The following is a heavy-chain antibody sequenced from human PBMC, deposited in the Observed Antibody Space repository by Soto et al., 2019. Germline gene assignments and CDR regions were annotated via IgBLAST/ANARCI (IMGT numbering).Heavy chain of an antibody. CDR3: ARHSDSSGYYGNWFDP. Sequence: PGESLKIFCKGSGYSFTSYWIGWVRQMPGKGLEWMGIIYPGDSDTRYSPSFQGQVTIAADKSISTAYLQWSSLKASDTAMYYCARHSDSSGYYGNWFDPWGQGTLVTVSS. CDR2: IYPGDSDT. V-gene: IGHV5-51*01. CDR1: GYSFTSYW. D-gene: IGHD3-22*01. J-gene: IGHJ5*02.